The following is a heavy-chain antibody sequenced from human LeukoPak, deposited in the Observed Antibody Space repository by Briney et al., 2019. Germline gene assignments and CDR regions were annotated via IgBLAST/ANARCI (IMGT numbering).Heavy chain of an antibody. CDR1: GFTFNSYW. V-gene: IGHV3-74*01. J-gene: IGHJ4*02. Sequence: PGGSLRLSCVASGFTFNSYWMHWVRQAPGKGLVWVSRINSDGSSRSYADSAKGRFTISRDNAKNTLYLQMNSLRAEDTAVYYCAKVGYNSGSSFDYWGQGTLVTVSS. CDR2: INSDGSSR. D-gene: IGHD3-10*01. CDR3: AKVGYNSGSSFDY.